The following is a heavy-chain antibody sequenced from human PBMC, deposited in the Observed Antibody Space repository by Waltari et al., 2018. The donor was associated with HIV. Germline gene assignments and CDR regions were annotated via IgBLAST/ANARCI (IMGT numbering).Heavy chain of an antibody. CDR1: GCSVSSSSYF. D-gene: IGHD1-26*01. Sequence: QLQLQESGPGLVKPSETLSLTCTVSGCSVSSSSYFWGWIRQPPGEGLEWVGRIYYTGRAYYNPSLKSRVTISVDTSKNQFSLKVTSVTAADTAVYYCARHALRVGAAYWNFDLWGRGTLVTVSS. J-gene: IGHJ2*01. V-gene: IGHV4-39*01. CDR3: ARHALRVGAAYWNFDL. CDR2: IYYTGRA.